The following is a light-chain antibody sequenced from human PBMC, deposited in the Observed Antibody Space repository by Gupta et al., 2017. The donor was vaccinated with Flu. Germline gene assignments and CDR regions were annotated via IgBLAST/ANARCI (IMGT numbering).Light chain of an antibody. CDR2: QNN. J-gene: IGLJ1*01. Sequence: QSVLTQPPSVYAAPGQKVTIACPGSSSNIGIHHVSWYHQVPGAAPKLLRYQNNKRPSGIPGRFSGSVSGTSATLGITGLQTGDEADYYCGVWDDNLNIEILGTGTKVTVL. V-gene: IGLV1-51*02. CDR3: GVWDDNLNIEI. CDR1: SSNIGIHH.